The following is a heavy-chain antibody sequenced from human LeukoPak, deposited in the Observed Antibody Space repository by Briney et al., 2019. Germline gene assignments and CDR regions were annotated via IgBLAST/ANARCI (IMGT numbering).Heavy chain of an antibody. V-gene: IGHV3-30-3*01. CDR2: ISYDGSNK. J-gene: IGHJ6*02. CDR1: GFTFSSYA. Sequence: RGSLRLSCAASGFTFSSYAMHWVRQAPGKGLEWVSVISYDGSNKYYADSVKGRFTISRDNSKTTLYLQMNSLRAEDTAVYYCARAGSGGVYYYGMDVWGQGTTVTVSS. D-gene: IGHD6-19*01. CDR3: ARAGSGGVYYYGMDV.